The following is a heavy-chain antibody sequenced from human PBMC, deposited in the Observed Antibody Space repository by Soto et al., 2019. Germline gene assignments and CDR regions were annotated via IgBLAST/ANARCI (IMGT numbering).Heavy chain of an antibody. Sequence: SGGSLRLSCAASGFIVSTNYMTWVRQAPGKGLECVSVIYTGGSTYYADSVKGRLTISRDNSKNTLYLQMNSLRAEDTAVYYCARVFDAFDIWGQGTMVTVSS. CDR1: GFIVSTNY. V-gene: IGHV3-53*01. J-gene: IGHJ3*02. CDR2: IYTGGST. CDR3: ARVFDAFDI.